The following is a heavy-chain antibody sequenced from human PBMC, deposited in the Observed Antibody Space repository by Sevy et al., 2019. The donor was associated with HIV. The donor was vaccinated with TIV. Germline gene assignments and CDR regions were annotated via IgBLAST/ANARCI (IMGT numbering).Heavy chain of an antibody. CDR3: ITDPEYRGYDEEVINYYYYGMDV. CDR1: GFTFSSAW. CDR2: IKSEIDGGAI. D-gene: IGHD5-12*01. J-gene: IGHJ6*02. V-gene: IGHV3-15*01. Sequence: GGSLRLSCAASGFTFSSAWMSWVRQAPGKGLEWVGRIKSEIDGGAIDYAAPVKGRFSISREDSKNTVYLQMKSLKTEATADYYCITDPEYRGYDEEVINYYYYGMDVWGQGTTVTVSS.